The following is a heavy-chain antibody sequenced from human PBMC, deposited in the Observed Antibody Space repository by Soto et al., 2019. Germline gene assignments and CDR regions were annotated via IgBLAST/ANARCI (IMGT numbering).Heavy chain of an antibody. CDR3: ARSITMVRGVIPNWFDP. V-gene: IGHV4-31*03. CDR2: IYYSGST. D-gene: IGHD3-10*01. Sequence: PSETLSLTCTVSGGSISSGGYYWSWIRQHPGKGLEWIGYIYYSGSTYYNPSLKSRVTISVDTSKNQFSLKLSSVTAADTAVYYCARSITMVRGVIPNWFDPWGQGTLVTVSS. CDR1: GGSISSGGYY. J-gene: IGHJ5*02.